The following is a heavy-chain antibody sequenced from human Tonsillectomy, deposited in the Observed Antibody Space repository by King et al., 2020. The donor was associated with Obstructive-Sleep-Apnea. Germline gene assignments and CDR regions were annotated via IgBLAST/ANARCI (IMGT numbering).Heavy chain of an antibody. CDR1: GFTFSSYA. CDR3: AKDRKNIAVAGTDL. CDR2: IFGRGGST. J-gene: IGHJ4*02. Sequence: VQLVESGGGLVQPGGSLRLSCAASGFTFSSYAMSWVRQAPGKGLEWVSGIFGRGGSTYYADSVKGRFTISRDNSKNTLYLQMNSLRAEDTAVYYCAKDRKNIAVAGTDLWGQGTLVTVSS. V-gene: IGHV3-23*04. D-gene: IGHD6-19*01.